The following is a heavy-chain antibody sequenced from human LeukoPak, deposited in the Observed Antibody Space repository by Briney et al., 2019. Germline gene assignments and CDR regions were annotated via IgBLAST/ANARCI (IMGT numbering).Heavy chain of an antibody. Sequence: GGSLRLSCAASGFTFSSYWMSWVRQAPGKGLEWVANIKQDGSEKYYVDSVKGRFTISRDNAKNSLYLQMNSLRAEDTAVYYCASLSYYDSSGYYYGGWGREPWSPSPQ. CDR2: IKQDGSEK. D-gene: IGHD3-22*01. V-gene: IGHV3-7*01. J-gene: IGHJ4*02. CDR1: GFTFSSYW. CDR3: ASLSYYDSSGYYYGG.